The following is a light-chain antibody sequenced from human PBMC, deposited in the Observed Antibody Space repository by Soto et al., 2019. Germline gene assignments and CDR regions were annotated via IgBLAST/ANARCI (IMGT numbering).Light chain of an antibody. CDR3: QQSYSTPRT. V-gene: IGKV1-39*01. Sequence: DIQMTQSPSSLSPSVGDRVTITCRPSQSISSYLNWYQQKPGKAPKLLIYAASSLQSGVPSRFSGSGSGTDFTLTISSLQPEDFATYYCQQSYSTPRTFGQGTKVDIK. CDR1: QSISSY. J-gene: IGKJ1*01. CDR2: AAS.